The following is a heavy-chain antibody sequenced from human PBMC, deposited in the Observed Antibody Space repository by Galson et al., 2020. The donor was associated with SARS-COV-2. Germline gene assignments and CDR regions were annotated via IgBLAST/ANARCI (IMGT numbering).Heavy chain of an antibody. V-gene: IGHV4-39*02. Sequence: SETLSLTCTVSGGSISTTSYFWGWIRQPPGKGLEWIGTIYYSGTTYYNPSLRSRVTISVDTSKNQFSLKLSSVTAADTAVYYCARDSGDFWSGYQYYFDYWGQGTLVTVSS. CDR1: GGSISTTSYF. J-gene: IGHJ4*02. CDR3: ARDSGDFWSGYQYYFDY. CDR2: IYYSGTT. D-gene: IGHD3-3*01.